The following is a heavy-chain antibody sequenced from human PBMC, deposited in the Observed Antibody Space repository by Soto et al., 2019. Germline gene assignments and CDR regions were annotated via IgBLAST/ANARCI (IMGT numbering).Heavy chain of an antibody. CDR3: ATYGMDV. CDR1: GGSFSDFY. Sequence: GGSLRLSCVVSGGSFSDFYMSWIRKAPGKGLEWVSHISTDSSNTKYGDSVKGRFTVSRDNAKRSLYLQMNSLRVEDAGIYYCATYGMDVWGQGTTVTVSS. CDR2: ISTDSSNT. J-gene: IGHJ6*02. V-gene: IGHV3-11*06.